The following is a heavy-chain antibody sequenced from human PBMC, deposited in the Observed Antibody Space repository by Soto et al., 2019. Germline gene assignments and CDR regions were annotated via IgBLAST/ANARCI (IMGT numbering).Heavy chain of an antibody. D-gene: IGHD2-2*01. J-gene: IGHJ6*02. CDR2: INHSGST. CDR1: GGSFSGYY. CDR3: ARGQTDIVVVPAAMSQRGYYYGMDV. Sequence: PSETLSLTCAVYGGSFSGYYWSWIRQPPGKGLEWIGEINHSGSTNYNPSLKSRVTISVDTSKNQFSLKLSSVTAADTAVYYCARGQTDIVVVPAAMSQRGYYYGMDVWGQGTTVTVSS. V-gene: IGHV4-34*01.